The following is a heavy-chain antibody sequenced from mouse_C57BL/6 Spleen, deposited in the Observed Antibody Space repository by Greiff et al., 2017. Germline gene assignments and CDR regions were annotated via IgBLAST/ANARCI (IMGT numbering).Heavy chain of an antibody. V-gene: IGHV1-76*01. J-gene: IGHJ3*01. CDR2: IYPGSGNT. Sequence: VKLVESGAELVRPGASVKLSCKASGYPFTDYYINWVKQRPGQGLEWIARIYPGSGNTYYNEKFKGKATLTAEKSSSTAYMQLSSLTSEDSAVYFCARCLLSEGFAYWGQGTLVTVSA. CDR1: GYPFTDYY. CDR3: ARCLLSEGFAY. D-gene: IGHD2-10*01.